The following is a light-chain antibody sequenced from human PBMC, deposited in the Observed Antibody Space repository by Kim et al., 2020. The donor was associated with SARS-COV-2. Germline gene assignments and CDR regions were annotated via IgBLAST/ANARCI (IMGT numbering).Light chain of an antibody. CDR3: TAWDSSLNGWV. V-gene: IGLV10-54*01. CDR2: RNN. J-gene: IGLJ3*02. Sequence: QTATLTCTGNSNNVGNRGAAWLQQHQGHPPKLLSYRNNNRPSGISERLSASRSGNTASLTITGLQPEDEADYYCTAWDSSLNGWVFGGGTQLTVL. CDR1: SNNVGNRG.